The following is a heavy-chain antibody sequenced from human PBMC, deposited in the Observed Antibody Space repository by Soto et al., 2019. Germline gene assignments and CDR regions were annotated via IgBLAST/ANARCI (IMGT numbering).Heavy chain of an antibody. CDR3: ARVCRRGVTIFGVVGGRAGCFDP. CDR2: ISSSGSTI. J-gene: IGHJ5*02. Sequence: PGGSLRLSCAASGFTFSSYEMNWVRQAPGKGLEWVSYISSSGSTIYYADSVKGRFTISRDNAKNSLYLQMNSLRAEDTAVYYFARVCRRGVTIFGVVGGRAGCFDPWGKRT. D-gene: IGHD3-3*01. CDR1: GFTFSSYE. V-gene: IGHV3-48*03.